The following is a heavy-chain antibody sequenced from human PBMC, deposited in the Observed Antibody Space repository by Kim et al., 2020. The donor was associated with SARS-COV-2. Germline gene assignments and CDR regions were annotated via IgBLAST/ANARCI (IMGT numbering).Heavy chain of an antibody. CDR3: ARLVRGISPMYYYFGL. V-gene: IGHV4-39*01. J-gene: IGHJ2*01. Sequence: SETLSLTCLVSGDSISDSGYYWSWIRQSPENGLQGIANIHYSGFAIYLLSLMSRATIYVDPSVFRFSLKFMSVTAADTAMYYCARLVRGISPMYYYFGLWDRGPLLPVSS. D-gene: IGHD3-10*02. CDR1: GDSISDSGYY. CDR2: IHYSGFA.